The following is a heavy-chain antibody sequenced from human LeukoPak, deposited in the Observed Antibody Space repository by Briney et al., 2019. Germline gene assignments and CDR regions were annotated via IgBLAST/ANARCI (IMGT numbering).Heavy chain of an antibody. J-gene: IGHJ4*02. CDR1: GYSFTSYW. D-gene: IGHD6-19*01. CDR3: ARYSSGWYPSTTPVDY. CDR2: IYPGDSDT. V-gene: IGHV5-51*01. Sequence: HGESLKISCKGSGYSFTSYWIGWVRQMPGKGLEWMGIIYPGDSDTRYSPSFQGQVTISADKSISTAYLQWSSLKASDTAMYYCARYSSGWYPSTTPVDYWGQGTLVTVSS.